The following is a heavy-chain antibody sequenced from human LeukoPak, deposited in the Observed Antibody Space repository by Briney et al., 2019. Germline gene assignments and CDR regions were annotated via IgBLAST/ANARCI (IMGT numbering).Heavy chain of an antibody. V-gene: IGHV3-21*01. J-gene: IGHJ4*02. CDR2: ISSSSSYI. D-gene: IGHD4-17*01. CDR3: ARDLDGDYVSAFDY. CDR1: GFTFSSYS. Sequence: GGSLRFSCAASGFTFSSYSMNWVSQAPGKGLEWVSSISSSSSYIYYADSVKGRFTISRDNAKNSLYLQMNSLRAEDTAVYYCARDLDGDYVSAFDYWGQGTLVTVSS.